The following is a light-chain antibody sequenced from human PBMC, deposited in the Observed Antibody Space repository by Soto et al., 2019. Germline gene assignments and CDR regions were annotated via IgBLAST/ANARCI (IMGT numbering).Light chain of an antibody. CDR2: AVS. V-gene: IGLV2-23*02. CDR1: SSDVGSYNL. Sequence: QSALTQPASVSGSPGQSITISCTGTSSDVGSYNLVSWYQQHPGKAHQLMIYAVSKRPSGVSNRFSGSKSGNTASLTISGRQAEDEADYYCCSYAGSSTLVCGGGTKLTVL. J-gene: IGLJ2*01. CDR3: CSYAGSSTLV.